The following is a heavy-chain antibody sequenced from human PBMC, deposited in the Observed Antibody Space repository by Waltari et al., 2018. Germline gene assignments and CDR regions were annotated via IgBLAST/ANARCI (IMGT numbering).Heavy chain of an antibody. CDR3: ARRVCSGGSCYGGGFYFDY. D-gene: IGHD2-15*01. CDR2: IYHSGNT. CDR1: GYSINSVFY. V-gene: IGHV4-38-2*02. J-gene: IGHJ4*02. Sequence: GQLQESGPGLVQPSETLSLTCNVSGYSINSVFYWGWIRQPPGTGLEWIGNIYHSGNTYYNPSLKSRVNISIDTSKNQFSLKLSSVTAADTAIDYCARRVCSGGSCYGGGFYFDYWGQGALVTVSS.